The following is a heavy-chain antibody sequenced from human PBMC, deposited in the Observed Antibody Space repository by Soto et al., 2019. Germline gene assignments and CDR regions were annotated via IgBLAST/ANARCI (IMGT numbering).Heavy chain of an antibody. CDR1: GYSFTSYW. V-gene: IGHV5-10-1*01. Sequence: GESLKISCKGSGYSFTSYWISWVRQMPGKGLEWMGRIDPSDSYANYSPSFQGHVTISADKSISTAYLQWSSLKASDTAMYYCASSTVVEPPHPYDYYYYGMDVWGQGTTVTVSS. J-gene: IGHJ6*02. D-gene: IGHD2-15*01. CDR3: ASSTVVEPPHPYDYYYYGMDV. CDR2: IDPSDSYA.